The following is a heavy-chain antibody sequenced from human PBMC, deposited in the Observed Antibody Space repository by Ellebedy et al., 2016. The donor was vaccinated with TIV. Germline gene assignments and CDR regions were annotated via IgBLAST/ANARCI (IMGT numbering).Heavy chain of an antibody. CDR2: IYYIGIT. CDR3: AAYYGGRFDY. Sequence: MPSETLSLTCNVSGGSISTFYWSWIRQPPGKGLEFIGYIYYIGITNYNPSLESRVAISIDTSENQFSLRLGSVTAADTAVYYCAAYYGGRFDYWGQGTLVTVSS. J-gene: IGHJ4*02. V-gene: IGHV4-59*01. D-gene: IGHD4-23*01. CDR1: GGSISTFY.